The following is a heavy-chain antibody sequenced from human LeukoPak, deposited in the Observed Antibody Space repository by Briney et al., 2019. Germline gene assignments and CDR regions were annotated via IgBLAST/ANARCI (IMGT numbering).Heavy chain of an antibody. CDR2: IYPGDSDT. J-gene: IGHJ5*02. V-gene: IGHV5-51*01. Sequence: GESLKISCKGSGYIFTSYWIGWVRQMPGKGLEWMGIIYPGDSDTRYSPSFQGQVTISADKSISTAYLQWSSLKASDTAMYYCARFNRVLGGAVAGENWFDPWGQGTLVTVSS. CDR1: GYIFTSYW. D-gene: IGHD3-16*01. CDR3: ARFNRVLGGAVAGENWFDP.